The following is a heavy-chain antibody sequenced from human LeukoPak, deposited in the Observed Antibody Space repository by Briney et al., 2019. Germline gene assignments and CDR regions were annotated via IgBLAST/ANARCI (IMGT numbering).Heavy chain of an antibody. CDR1: GGSFSGYY. J-gene: IGHJ4*02. Sequence: PSETLSLTRAVYGGSFSGYYWSWIRQPPGKGLEWIGEINHSGSTNYNPSLKSRVTISVDTSKNQFSLKLSSVTAADTAVYYCARSGVFRRGFYFDYWGQGTLVTVSS. CDR3: ARSGVFRRGFYFDY. CDR2: INHSGST. V-gene: IGHV4-34*01. D-gene: IGHD3-10*01.